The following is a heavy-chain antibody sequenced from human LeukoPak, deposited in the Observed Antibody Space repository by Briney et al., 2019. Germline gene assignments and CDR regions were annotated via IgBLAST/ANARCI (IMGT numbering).Heavy chain of an antibody. J-gene: IGHJ4*02. CDR2: MNPNSGNT. CDR3: ARGNYDGYYFDY. CDR1: GGTFSSYT. D-gene: IGHD4-23*01. Sequence: ASVKVSCKASGGTFSSYTISWVRQTTGQGLEWMGWMNPNSGNTDFAQKFQGRVTMTRNTSISTAYMELSSLRSEDTAVYYCARGNYDGYYFDYWGQGTLVTVSS. V-gene: IGHV1-8*02.